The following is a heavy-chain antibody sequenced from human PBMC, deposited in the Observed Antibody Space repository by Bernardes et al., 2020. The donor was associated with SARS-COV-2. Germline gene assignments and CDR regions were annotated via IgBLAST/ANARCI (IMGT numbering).Heavy chain of an antibody. CDR3: ARERSGEAFDI. D-gene: IGHD1-26*01. CDR2: IYSGGST. V-gene: IGHV3-53*01. J-gene: IGHJ3*02. CDR1: GFTVSTNY. Sequence: GGSLRRSCVASGFTVSTNYMSWVRQAPGKGLEWVSVIYSGGSTDYADSVEGRFTISRDDSKNTLYLQMNSLRAEDTGVYYCARERSGEAFDIWGQGTMVTVSS.